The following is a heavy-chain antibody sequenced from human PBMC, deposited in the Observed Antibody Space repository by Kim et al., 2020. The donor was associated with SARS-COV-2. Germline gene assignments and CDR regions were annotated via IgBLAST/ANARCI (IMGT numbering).Heavy chain of an antibody. CDR2: ISDSGVEP. J-gene: IGHJ4*02. V-gene: IGHV3-23*01. CDR3: EASDY. Sequence: ISDSGVEPHYAGPVKGRFTISRDNSKSTLFLQMNRLRAKDAAVYYCEASDYWGQGTLVTVSS.